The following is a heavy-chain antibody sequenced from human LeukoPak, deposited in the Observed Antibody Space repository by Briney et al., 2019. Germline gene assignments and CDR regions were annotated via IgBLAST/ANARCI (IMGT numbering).Heavy chain of an antibody. CDR2: IWYDGSNK. CDR1: GFTFSSYG. J-gene: IGHJ4*02. V-gene: IGHV3-33*01. Sequence: GGSLRLSCAASGFTFSSYGMHWVRQAPGKGLEWVAVIWYDGSNKYYADSVKGRFTISRDNSKNTLYLQMNSLRAEDTAVYYCARDQEAAPLDYWRQGTLVTVSS. CDR3: ARDQEAAPLDY. D-gene: IGHD6-13*01.